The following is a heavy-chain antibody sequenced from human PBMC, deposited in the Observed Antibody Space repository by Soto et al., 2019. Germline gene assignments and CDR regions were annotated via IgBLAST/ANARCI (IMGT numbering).Heavy chain of an antibody. D-gene: IGHD4-17*01. J-gene: IGHJ4*02. CDR2: ISGSGGST. CDR3: AKYTKYDYGGNLDY. V-gene: IGHV3-23*01. Sequence: GGSLRLSCAASGFTFSSYAMSWVRQAPGKGLEWVSAISGSGGSTYYADSVKGRFTISRDNSKNTLYLQMNSLRAEDTAVYYCAKYTKYDYGGNLDYWGQGTLVTVSS. CDR1: GFTFSSYA.